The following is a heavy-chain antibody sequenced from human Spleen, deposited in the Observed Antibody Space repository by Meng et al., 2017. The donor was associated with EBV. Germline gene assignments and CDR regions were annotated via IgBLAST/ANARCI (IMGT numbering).Heavy chain of an antibody. V-gene: IGHV7-4-1*02. CDR2: INTNTGNP. J-gene: IGHJ4*02. CDR1: GYTFISYG. Sequence: SGLELKRPGASVKVSCKTSGYTFISYGMSWVRQAPGQGLQWMGWINTNTGNPTYAPGFTGRFVFSLDTSVSTAYLQISSLKAEDTAVYYCVREGGGDEYGDYGQPQIDQIDYWGQGTLVTVSS. CDR3: VREGGGDEYGDYGQPQIDQIDY. D-gene: IGHD4-17*01.